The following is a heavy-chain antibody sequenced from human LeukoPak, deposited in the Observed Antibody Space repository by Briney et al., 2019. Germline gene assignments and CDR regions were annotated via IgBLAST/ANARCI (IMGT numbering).Heavy chain of an antibody. V-gene: IGHV3-7*05. CDR1: EFTFNSAW. CDR2: IKQDGSEQ. Sequence: GGSLRLSCAASEFTFNSAWMTWVRRAPGKGLEWVANIKQDGSEQYYVDSVRGRFTISRDNAKNSLFLQMNSLGVEDTAVYYCAGGQGWLLDYWGQGALVTVSS. J-gene: IGHJ4*02. D-gene: IGHD2-15*01. CDR3: AGGQGWLLDY.